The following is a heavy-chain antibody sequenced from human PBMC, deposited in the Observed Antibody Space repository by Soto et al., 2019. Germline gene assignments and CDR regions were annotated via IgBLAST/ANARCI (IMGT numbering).Heavy chain of an antibody. J-gene: IGHJ4*02. CDR2: ISSSSSYI. CDR3: ARVPSGYYYDSSGDDY. CDR1: GFTFSSYS. V-gene: IGHV3-21*01. D-gene: IGHD3-22*01. Sequence: EVQLVESGGGLVKPGGSLRLSCAASGFTFSSYSMNWVHQAPGKGLEWVSSISSSSSYIYYADSVKGRFTISRDNAKNSLYLQMNSLRAEDTAVYYCARVPSGYYYDSSGDDYWGQGTLVTVSS.